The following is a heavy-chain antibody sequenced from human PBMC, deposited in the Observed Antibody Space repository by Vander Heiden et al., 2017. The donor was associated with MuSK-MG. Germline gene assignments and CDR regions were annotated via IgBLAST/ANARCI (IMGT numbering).Heavy chain of an antibody. CDR3: ARDRSHCSGGSCYHWYFDL. CDR2: IYSGGST. Sequence: EVQLVESGGGLVQPGGSLSLSCAASGFTVSSNYMSWVRQAPGKGLEWVSVIYSGGSTYYADSVKGRFTISRDNSKNTLYLQINSLRAEDTAVYYCARDRSHCSGGSCYHWYFDLWGRGTLVTVSS. V-gene: IGHV3-66*01. J-gene: IGHJ2*01. CDR1: GFTVSSNY. D-gene: IGHD2-15*01.